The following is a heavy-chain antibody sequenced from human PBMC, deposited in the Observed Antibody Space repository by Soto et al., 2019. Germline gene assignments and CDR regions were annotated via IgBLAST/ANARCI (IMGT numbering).Heavy chain of an antibody. Sequence: PGGSLRLSCAASGFTFSSYAMSWVRQAPGKGLEWVSAISGSGGSTYYADSVKGRFTISRDNSKNTLYLQMNSLRAEDTAVYYCAKHGGDIAQKYYYYMDVWGKGTTVTVSS. D-gene: IGHD3-16*02. V-gene: IGHV3-23*01. J-gene: IGHJ6*03. CDR1: GFTFSSYA. CDR2: ISGSGGST. CDR3: AKHGGDIAQKYYYYMDV.